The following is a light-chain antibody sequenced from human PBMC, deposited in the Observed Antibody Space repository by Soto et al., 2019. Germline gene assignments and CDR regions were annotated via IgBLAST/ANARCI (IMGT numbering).Light chain of an antibody. J-gene: IGKJ1*01. CDR2: GAA. V-gene: IGKV3-20*01. Sequence: EIVLTQSPGTLSLSPGERATLSCRATESVDSNYLAWYQQKPGQAPRLLIYGAASRATGTPDRFSGSGSGTEFILPISRLDPEDSAAYYCQQYSDSPQTFGQGTKVEIK. CDR1: ESVDSNY. CDR3: QQYSDSPQT.